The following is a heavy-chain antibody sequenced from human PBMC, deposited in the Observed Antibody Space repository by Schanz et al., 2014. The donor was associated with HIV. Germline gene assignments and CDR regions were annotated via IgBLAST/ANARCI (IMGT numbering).Heavy chain of an antibody. CDR2: ISYDGVNK. CDR1: GFTFNSYG. V-gene: IGHV3-33*05. CDR3: VKAYSSGFSGAGS. J-gene: IGHJ5*02. Sequence: QVQLVESGGGVVQPGRSLRLSCAASGFTFNSYGMHWVRQTPGKGLEGGAVISYDGVNKHYADSVKGRFSVSRDNSRNALYLHMNSLRADDTAIYYCVKAYSSGFSGAGSWGQGALVTVSS. D-gene: IGHD5-18*01.